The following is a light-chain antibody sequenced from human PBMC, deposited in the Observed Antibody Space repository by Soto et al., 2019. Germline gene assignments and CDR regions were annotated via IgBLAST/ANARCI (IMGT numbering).Light chain of an antibody. CDR3: QQYVSSPPT. V-gene: IGKV3-20*01. CDR2: DAS. CDR1: QSISSSY. Sequence: EIVLTQSPGTLSLSPGERATLSCRASQSISSSYLAWYQQKPGQAPRLLIYDASSRATGIPDRFSGRGSGTDFTLTISRLDPEDFAVYYCQQYVSSPPTFGQGTEVEIK. J-gene: IGKJ1*01.